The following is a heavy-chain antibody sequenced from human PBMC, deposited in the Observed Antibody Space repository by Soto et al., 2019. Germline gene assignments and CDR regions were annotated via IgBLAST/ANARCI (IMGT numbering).Heavy chain of an antibody. CDR2: IIPIRGIA. Sequence: QVQLVQSGAEVKKPGSSVKVSCKASGGTFSSYTISWVRQAPGQGLEWMGRIIPIRGIANYEQKFQGRVTITADKSTSTAYMELSSLRSEDTAVYYCARDDGLAYCGGDCYSWGQGTLVTVSS. D-gene: IGHD2-21*02. J-gene: IGHJ4*02. V-gene: IGHV1-69*02. CDR3: ARDDGLAYCGGDCYS. CDR1: GGTFSSYT.